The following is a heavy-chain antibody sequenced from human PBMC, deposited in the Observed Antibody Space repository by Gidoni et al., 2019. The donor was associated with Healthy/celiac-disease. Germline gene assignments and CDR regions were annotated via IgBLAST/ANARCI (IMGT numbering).Heavy chain of an antibody. J-gene: IGHJ5*02. CDR1: GYSISSGYY. CDR3: ARGAVVAGSAVDWFDP. V-gene: IGHV4-38-2*01. Sequence: QVQLQESGPGLVKPSETLSLTCAVSGYSISSGYYWGWLRQPPGKGLEWIGSIYHSGSTYYNPSLKSRVTISVDTSKNQFSLKLSSVTAADTAVYYCARGAVVAGSAVDWFDPWGQGTLVTVSS. CDR2: IYHSGST. D-gene: IGHD2-15*01.